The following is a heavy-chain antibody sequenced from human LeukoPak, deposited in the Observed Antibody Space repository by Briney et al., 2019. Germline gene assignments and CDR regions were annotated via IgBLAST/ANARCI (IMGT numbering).Heavy chain of an antibody. CDR2: INHNGGT. V-gene: IGHV4-34*01. CDR1: SGSLSNYY. Sequence: SETLSLTCAVYSGSLSNYYWSWIRQSPDKGLVWIGEINHNGGTNYNPSLKSRVTISVDTSKNQVSPKLGSVTAADTAVYYCVRSYNYGPLLWGQGTTVTVSS. J-gene: IGHJ6*02. D-gene: IGHD5-18*01. CDR3: VRSYNYGPLL.